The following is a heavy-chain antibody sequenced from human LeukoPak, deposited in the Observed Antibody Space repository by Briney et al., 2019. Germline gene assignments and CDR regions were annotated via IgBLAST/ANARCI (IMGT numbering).Heavy chain of an antibody. J-gene: IGHJ4*02. D-gene: IGHD2-21*01. CDR1: GFTFSTYA. CDR3: AKGPPRCGGDCYSDF. V-gene: IGHV3-23*01. CDR2: ISGSGGST. Sequence: SGGSLRLSCAASGFTFSTYAMSWVRQAPGKGLEWVSGISGSGGSTYYADSVKGRFTISRDNSKNTLYLQMNSLRAEDTAVYYCAKGPPRCGGDCYSDFWGQGTLVTVS.